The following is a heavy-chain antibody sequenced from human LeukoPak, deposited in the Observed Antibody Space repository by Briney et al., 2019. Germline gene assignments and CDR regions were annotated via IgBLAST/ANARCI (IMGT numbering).Heavy chain of an antibody. V-gene: IGHV3-33*01. J-gene: IGHJ4*02. CDR3: ARDLASGWSRWDY. D-gene: IGHD6-19*01. CDR1: GFTFSSYG. Sequence: GGSLRLSCAASGFTFSSYGMHWVRQAPGKGLEWVAVIWYDGSNKYYADSVKGRFTISRDNFKNTLYLQMNSLRPEDTAVYYCARDLASGWSRWDYWGQGTLVTVSS. CDR2: IWYDGSNK.